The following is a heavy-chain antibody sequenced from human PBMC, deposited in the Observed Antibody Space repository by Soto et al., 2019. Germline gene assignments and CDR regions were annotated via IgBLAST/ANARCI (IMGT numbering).Heavy chain of an antibody. V-gene: IGHV3-21*01. J-gene: IGHJ4*02. CDR1: RFTFSSYT. CDR3: ASFLHVHNYLDY. Sequence: GGSLRLSCAASRFTFSSYTMNWVRQSPGKGLEWVSSISPSRSYIYQADSVKGRFTISRDDAKNSLYLQMNSLRAEDTATYYCASFLHVHNYLDYWGKGTLVTVSS. CDR2: ISPSRSYI. D-gene: IGHD3-3*01.